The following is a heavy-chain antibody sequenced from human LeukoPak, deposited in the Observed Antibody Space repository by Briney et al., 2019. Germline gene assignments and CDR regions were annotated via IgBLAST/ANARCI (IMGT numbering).Heavy chain of an antibody. CDR1: GGSFSGYY. Sequence: SETLSLTCAVYGGSFSGYYWSWIRQPPGKGLEWIGEINQSGSTNYNPSLKSRVTISVDTSKNQFSLKLSSVTAADTAVYYCASPPYYYDSSGYYHDAFDIWGQGTMVTVSS. CDR2: INQSGST. CDR3: ASPPYYYDSSGYYHDAFDI. V-gene: IGHV4-34*01. J-gene: IGHJ3*02. D-gene: IGHD3-22*01.